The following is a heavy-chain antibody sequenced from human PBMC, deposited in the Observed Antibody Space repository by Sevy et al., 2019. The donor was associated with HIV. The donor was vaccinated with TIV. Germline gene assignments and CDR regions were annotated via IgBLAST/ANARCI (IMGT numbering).Heavy chain of an antibody. CDR1: GITFSSYW. V-gene: IGHV3-7*03. Sequence: GGSLRLSCAASGITFSSYWMTWVRQTPGKGLAWVASIKQDGSEKYYVDSVKGRFTVSRDNAKNSLYLQMNSLRAEDTAVYYCVGDKRGSYYYDSDGVDALDIWGQGTMVTVSS. CDR2: IKQDGSEK. D-gene: IGHD3-22*01. CDR3: VGDKRGSYYYDSDGVDALDI. J-gene: IGHJ3*02.